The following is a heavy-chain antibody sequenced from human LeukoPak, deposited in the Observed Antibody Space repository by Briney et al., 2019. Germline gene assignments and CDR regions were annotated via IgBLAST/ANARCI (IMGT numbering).Heavy chain of an antibody. CDR2: IYYSGST. D-gene: IGHD3-16*01. J-gene: IGHJ2*01. CDR3: AGGYGYFDL. CDR1: GGSISSYY. Sequence: PSETLSLTCTVSGGSISSYYWSRIRQPPGKGLEWIGYIYYSGSTNYNPSLKSRVAISVDTSKNQFSLKLSSVTAADTAVYYCAGGYGYFDLWGRGTLVTVSS. V-gene: IGHV4-59*01.